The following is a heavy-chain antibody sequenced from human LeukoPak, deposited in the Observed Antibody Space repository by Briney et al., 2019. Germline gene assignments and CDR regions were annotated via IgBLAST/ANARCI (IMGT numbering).Heavy chain of an antibody. CDR2: ISSSSSYI. D-gene: IGHD3-10*01. Sequence: GGSLRLSCAVSGFTFSSYSMNWVRQAPGKGLEWVSSISSSSSYIYYADSVKGRFTISRDNAKNSLYLQMNSLRVEDTAVYYCARVPGSGITNNHIDYWGQGTLVTVSS. J-gene: IGHJ4*02. V-gene: IGHV3-21*01. CDR3: ARVPGSGITNNHIDY. CDR1: GFTFSSYS.